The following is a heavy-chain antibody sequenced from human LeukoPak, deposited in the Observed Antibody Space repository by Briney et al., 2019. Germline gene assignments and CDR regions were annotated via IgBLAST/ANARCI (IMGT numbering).Heavy chain of an antibody. V-gene: IGHV3-21*06. Sequence: GGSLRLSCEASGFTFNTYSMNWARQAPGKGLERVSSIDSSGGYMSYADSVKGRFIISRDNAKDSLYLQMNSLRVEDTAVYYCLRGDRRDYWGQGTLVTVSS. J-gene: IGHJ4*02. CDR3: LRGDRRDY. CDR2: IDSSGGYM. CDR1: GFTFNTYS.